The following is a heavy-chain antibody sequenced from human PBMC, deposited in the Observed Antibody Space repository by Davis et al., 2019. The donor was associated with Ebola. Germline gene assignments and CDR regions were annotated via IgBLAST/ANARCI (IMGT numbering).Heavy chain of an antibody. Sequence: PSETLSLTCTVSGGSISSHYWSWIRQPAGKGLEWIGRIYTSGRTNYNPSLKSRVTMSVDTSKNQFSLRLSSVTAADTAVYYCARVMSNYDSTGYSTADAFDIWGQGTMVTVSS. D-gene: IGHD3/OR15-3a*01. CDR1: GGSISSHY. J-gene: IGHJ3*02. V-gene: IGHV4-4*07. CDR3: ARVMSNYDSTGYSTADAFDI. CDR2: IYTSGRT.